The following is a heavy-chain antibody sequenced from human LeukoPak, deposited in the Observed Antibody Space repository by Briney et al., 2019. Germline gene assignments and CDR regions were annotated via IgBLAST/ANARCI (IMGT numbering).Heavy chain of an antibody. J-gene: IGHJ3*02. CDR3: ARDVEMATITDAFDI. CDR1: GFTFSNYA. V-gene: IGHV3-23*01. D-gene: IGHD5-24*01. CDR2: ISGSGGST. Sequence: PGGSLRLSCAASGFTFSNYALSWVRQAPGKGLEWVSDISGSGGSTYYADSVKGRFTISRDNSKNTLYLQMNSLRAEDTAVYYCARDVEMATITDAFDIWGQGTMVTVSS.